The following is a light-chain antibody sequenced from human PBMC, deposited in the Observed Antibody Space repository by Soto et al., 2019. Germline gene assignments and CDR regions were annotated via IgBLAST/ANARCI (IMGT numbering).Light chain of an antibody. CDR1: SSNIGGNS. Sequence: QSVIPQPPSWSSAPGQQLTISCSGSSSNIGGNSVSWYQQLPGTAPKLLIYDDNKRPSGIPDRFSGSKSGTSATLGITGFQTGDEADYYCGSGDSSLSDYVLGTGTKV. CDR2: DDN. CDR3: GSGDSSLSDYV. J-gene: IGLJ1*01. V-gene: IGLV1-51*01.